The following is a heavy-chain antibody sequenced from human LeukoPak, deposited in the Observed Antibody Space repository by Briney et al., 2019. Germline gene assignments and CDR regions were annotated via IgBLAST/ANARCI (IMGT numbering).Heavy chain of an antibody. D-gene: IGHD6-19*01. CDR2: INQDGSTK. CDR3: ARDFYPLYSSGWYTVPQAFDI. CDR1: GFTFSSYW. V-gene: IGHV3-7*03. Sequence: PGGSLRLSCTASGFTFSSYWMNWVRQAPGTGLEWVANINQDGSTKYYLDSVKGRFTISRDNAKNSLYLQMNSLRAEDTAVYYCARDFYPLYSSGWYTVPQAFDIWGQGTMVTVSS. J-gene: IGHJ3*02.